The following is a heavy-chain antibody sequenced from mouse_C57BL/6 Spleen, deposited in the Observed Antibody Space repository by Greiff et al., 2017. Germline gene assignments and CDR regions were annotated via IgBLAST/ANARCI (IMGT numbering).Heavy chain of an antibody. Sequence: VQLQQSGPELVKPGASVKISCKASGYAFSSSWMNWVKQRPGKGLEWIGRIYPGDGDTNYNGKFKGKATLTADKSSSTAYMQLSSLTSDDSAVYFCAPITTVVAPGFAYWGQGTLVTVSA. V-gene: IGHV1-82*01. J-gene: IGHJ3*01. D-gene: IGHD1-1*01. CDR3: APITTVVAPGFAY. CDR1: GYAFSSSW. CDR2: IYPGDGDT.